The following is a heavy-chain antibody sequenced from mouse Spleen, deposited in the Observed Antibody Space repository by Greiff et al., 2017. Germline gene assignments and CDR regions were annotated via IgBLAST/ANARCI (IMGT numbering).Heavy chain of an antibody. Sequence: VQLKESGPELVKPGASVTISCKASGYSFTDYNLNWVKQSNGKSLAWIGVITPNDCTTSSNQKFKGKATLTVDQSSSTAYMQHYSLTSEDSAVYYCARSYDGYPYYAMDYWGQGTSVTVSS. J-gene: IGHJ4*01. V-gene: IGHV1-39*01. CDR1: GYSFTDYN. CDR2: ITPNDCTT. D-gene: IGHD2-3*01. CDR3: ARSYDGYPYYAMDY.